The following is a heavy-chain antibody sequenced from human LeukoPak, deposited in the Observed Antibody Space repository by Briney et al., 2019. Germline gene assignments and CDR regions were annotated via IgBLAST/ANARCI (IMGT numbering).Heavy chain of an antibody. V-gene: IGHV3-33*06. CDR2: IWHDGSSK. J-gene: IGHJ4*02. Sequence: PGGSLRLSCAASGFTFSSYGMHWVRQAPGKGLEWVAVIWHDGSSKYCADSVQGRFTISRDNSKNTLYLQMNSLRAEDTAVYYCAKGPQRFPTYYYDSSDEDFDYWGQGTLVTVSS. CDR3: AKGPQRFPTYYYDSSDEDFDY. D-gene: IGHD3-22*01. CDR1: GFTFSSYG.